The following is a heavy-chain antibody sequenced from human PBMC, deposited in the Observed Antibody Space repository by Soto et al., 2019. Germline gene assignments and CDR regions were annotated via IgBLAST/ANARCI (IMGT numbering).Heavy chain of an antibody. CDR2: INGYNGNT. D-gene: IGHD2-21*01. Sequence: QVQLVQSGAEVKKPGASVKVSCKAAGYTFTTNGITWVRQAPGQGFEWMGWINGYNGNTHYAQKFQDRVTMTADTSTSTPYMDLRSLGSDATSVYYCARDPKSGYLQFDYWGQGTLVTVSS. CDR3: ARDPKSGYLQFDY. J-gene: IGHJ4*02. V-gene: IGHV1-18*01. CDR1: GYTFTTNG.